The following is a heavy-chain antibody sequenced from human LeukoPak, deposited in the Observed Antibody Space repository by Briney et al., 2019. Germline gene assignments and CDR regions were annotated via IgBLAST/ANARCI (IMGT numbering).Heavy chain of an antibody. CDR3: ARVLADSSGWYHFDY. CDR2: IYHSGST. Sequence: PSGTLSLTCAVSGGSISSSNWWSWVRQPPGKGLEWIGEIYHSGSTNYNPSLKSRVTISVDTSKKQFSLKLSSVTAADTAVYYCARVLADSSGWYHFDYWGQGTLVTVSS. D-gene: IGHD6-19*01. J-gene: IGHJ4*02. CDR1: GGSISSSNW. V-gene: IGHV4-4*02.